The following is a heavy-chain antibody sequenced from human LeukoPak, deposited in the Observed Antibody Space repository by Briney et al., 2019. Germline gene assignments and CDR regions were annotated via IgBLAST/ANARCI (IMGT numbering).Heavy chain of an antibody. CDR1: GFTFSSFE. J-gene: IGHJ4*02. V-gene: IGHV3-48*03. CDR3: ARDGGYSYGPHGY. CDR2: ISSSGSTI. D-gene: IGHD5-18*01. Sequence: TGGSLRLSCAASGFTFSSFETNWVRQAPGKGLEWVSYISSSGSTIYYADSVKGRFTISRDNAKNSLYLQMNSLRAEDTAVYYCARDGGYSYGPHGYWGQGTLVTVSS.